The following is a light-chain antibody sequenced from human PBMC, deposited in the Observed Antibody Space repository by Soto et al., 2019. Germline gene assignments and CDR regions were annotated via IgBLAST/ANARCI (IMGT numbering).Light chain of an antibody. V-gene: IGLV1-40*01. CDR2: GNS. Sequence: QSALTQPPSVSGAPGQRVTISCTGSSSNIGAGYDVHWYQQLPGTAPKLLIYGNSNRPSGVPDRFSDSKSGTSASLAITGLQAEDEADYYCQSYDSSLSLHVVFGGGTKLTVL. CDR1: SSNIGAGYD. J-gene: IGLJ2*01. CDR3: QSYDSSLSLHVV.